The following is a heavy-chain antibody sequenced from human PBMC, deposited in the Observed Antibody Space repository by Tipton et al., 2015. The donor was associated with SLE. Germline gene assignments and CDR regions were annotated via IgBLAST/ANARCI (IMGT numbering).Heavy chain of an antibody. CDR2: INWNSGDF. Sequence: SLRLSCAASGFTFDDYAMHWVRQVPGKDLEWISGINWNSGDFGYAVSVKGRFTISRDNAKNSLYLQMNSLRPADTALYFCVKGDSSTYRSLLDSWGQGTLLTVSS. J-gene: IGHJ4*02. D-gene: IGHD2/OR15-2a*01. CDR3: VKGDSSTYRSLLDS. V-gene: IGHV3-9*01. CDR1: GFTFDDYA.